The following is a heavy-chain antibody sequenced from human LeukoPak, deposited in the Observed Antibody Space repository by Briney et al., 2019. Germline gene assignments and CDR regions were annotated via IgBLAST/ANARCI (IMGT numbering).Heavy chain of an antibody. CDR2: ISVSGGST. CDR1: GFTFSSYA. D-gene: IGHD6-19*01. V-gene: IGHV3-23*01. CDR3: AKLGEVGFSTGWSDY. J-gene: IGHJ4*02. Sequence: GGSLRLSCAASGFTFSSYAMSWVRQAPGKGLEWVSVISVSGGSTYYADSVKGQFTISRDNSKNTLYLQMNSLRAEDTAVYYCAKLGEVGFSTGWSDYWGQGTLVTVSS.